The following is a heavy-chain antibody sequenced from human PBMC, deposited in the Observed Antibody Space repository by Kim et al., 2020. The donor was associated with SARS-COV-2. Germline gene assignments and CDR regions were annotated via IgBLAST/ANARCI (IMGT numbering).Heavy chain of an antibody. V-gene: IGHV4-30-4*01. Sequence: SETLSLTCVVSGDSVSSVDYYWNWIRQPPGRGLEWIGYVYYSGTTNYNPSLKSRATISRHSSKNQFSLKLKSVTAADTAFYSCARGLVVIVTTFDSWGPG. D-gene: IGHD3-16*02. CDR2: VYYSGTT. J-gene: IGHJ4*02. CDR3: ARGLVVIVTTFDS. CDR1: GDSVSSVDYY.